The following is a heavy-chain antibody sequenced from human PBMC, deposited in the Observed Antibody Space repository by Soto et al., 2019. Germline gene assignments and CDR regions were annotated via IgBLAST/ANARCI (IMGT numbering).Heavy chain of an antibody. CDR2: IKQDGSEK. Sequence: EVQLVESGGGLVQPGGSLRLSCAASGFTFSSYWMSWVRQAPGKGLEWVANIKQDGSEKYYVDSVKGRFTISRDNAKNSLYLQMNSLRAEDTAVYYCARVQAVAGTYYYYSMDVWGQGTTVTVSS. CDR3: ARVQAVAGTYYYYSMDV. V-gene: IGHV3-7*01. J-gene: IGHJ6*02. CDR1: GFTFSSYW. D-gene: IGHD6-19*01.